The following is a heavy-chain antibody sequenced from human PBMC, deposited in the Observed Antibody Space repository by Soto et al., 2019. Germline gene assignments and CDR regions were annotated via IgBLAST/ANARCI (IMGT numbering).Heavy chain of an antibody. CDR3: VRSMTTLTIDWLDP. J-gene: IGHJ5*02. V-gene: IGHV3-74*01. Sequence: EVQLVESGGGLVQPGGSLRLSCAASGFTFSDYWMYWVRQVPGKGLVWLSRINGDGSNANYADYVRGRFTISRDNDNNTLNLQMNSLRAEDTAVYYCVRSMTTLTIDWLDPWGQGTQVTVFS. CDR2: INGDGSNA. CDR1: GFTFSDYW. D-gene: IGHD4-17*01.